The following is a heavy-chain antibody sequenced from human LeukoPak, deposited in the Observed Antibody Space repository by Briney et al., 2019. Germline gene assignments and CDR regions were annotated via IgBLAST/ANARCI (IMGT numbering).Heavy chain of an antibody. CDR3: ARDHCSGGSCYPRDGMDV. J-gene: IGHJ6*02. CDR2: IYSGGST. D-gene: IGHD2-15*01. V-gene: IGHV3-53*04. Sequence: PGGSLRLSCAASGFTVSSSYMSWVRQAPGKGLEWVSVIYSGGSTYYADSVKGRFTISRHNSKNTLYLQMNSLRAEDTAVYYCARDHCSGGSCYPRDGMDVWGQGTTVTVSS. CDR1: GFTVSSSY.